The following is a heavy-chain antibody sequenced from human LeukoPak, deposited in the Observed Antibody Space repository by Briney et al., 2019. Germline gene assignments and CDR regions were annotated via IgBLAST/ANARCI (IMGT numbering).Heavy chain of an antibody. CDR2: ISYVGGNK. CDR1: GFTFISYA. CDR3: AKEEGATRGFWYYYYYMDV. D-gene: IGHD1-26*01. Sequence: GGSLKLSCAASGFTFISYALPGVRQAPGKGLEGVAVISYVGGNKYYADSVKGRFTISRDNSKNTLYLQMNSLRAEDTAVYYCAKEEGATRGFWYYYYYMDVWGKGTTVTVSS. V-gene: IGHV3-30-3*01. J-gene: IGHJ6*03.